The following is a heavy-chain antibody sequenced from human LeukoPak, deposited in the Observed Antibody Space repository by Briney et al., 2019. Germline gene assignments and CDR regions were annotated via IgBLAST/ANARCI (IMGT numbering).Heavy chain of an antibody. CDR3: ARDRVVPAAIGNYYYYYMDV. V-gene: IGHV3-48*04. J-gene: IGHJ6*03. CDR2: IRSSSSTI. CDR1: GFTFSSYS. Sequence: GGSLRLSCAASGFTFSSYSMNWVRQAPGKGLEWVSHIRSSSSTIYYADSVKGRFTISRDNAKNSLYLQMNSLRAEDTAVYYCARDRVVPAAIGNYYYYYMDVWGKGTTVTVSS. D-gene: IGHD2-2*02.